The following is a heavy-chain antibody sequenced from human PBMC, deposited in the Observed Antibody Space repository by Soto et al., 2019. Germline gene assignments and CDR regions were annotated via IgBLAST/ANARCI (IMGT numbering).Heavy chain of an antibody. J-gene: IGHJ4*02. CDR1: GFTFNSYG. V-gene: IGHV3-30*18. CDR3: AKGGRQWLVTSDFNY. CDR2: VSHDGRNT. Sequence: HPGGSLRLSCAASGFTFNSYGMHWVRQAPGKGLEWVAVVSHDGRNTHYADSVKGRFTISRDSSKNTVSLEMTSLRAEDTAVYYCAKGGRQWLVTSDFNYWGQGALVTVSS. D-gene: IGHD6-19*01.